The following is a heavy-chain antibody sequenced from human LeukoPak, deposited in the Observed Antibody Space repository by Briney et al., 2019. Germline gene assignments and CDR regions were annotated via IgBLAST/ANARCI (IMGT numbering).Heavy chain of an antibody. CDR2: ISGSGGST. J-gene: IGHJ4*02. V-gene: IGHV3-23*01. CDR3: ARAGITMVRGLIFDY. CDR1: GFMFSTYG. Sequence: GGSLRLSCAAAGFMFSTYGMSWVRQAPGKGLEWVSAISGSGGSTYYADSVKGRFTISRDNAKNSLYLQMNSLRAEDTAVYYCARAGITMVRGLIFDYWGQGTLVTVSS. D-gene: IGHD3-10*01.